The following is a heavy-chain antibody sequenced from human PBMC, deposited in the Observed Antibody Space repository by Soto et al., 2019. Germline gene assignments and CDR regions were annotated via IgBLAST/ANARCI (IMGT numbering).Heavy chain of an antibody. J-gene: IGHJ4*02. Sequence: QVQLVESGGGVVQPGRSLRLSCAASGFTFSSYAMHWVRQAPGKGLEWVAVISYDGSNKYYADYVKGRFTISRDNSKNTLYLQMNSLRAEDTAVYYCARAPTTVTTSYYFDYWGQGTLVTVSS. V-gene: IGHV3-30-3*01. CDR2: ISYDGSNK. CDR1: GFTFSSYA. CDR3: ARAPTTVTTSYYFDY. D-gene: IGHD4-17*01.